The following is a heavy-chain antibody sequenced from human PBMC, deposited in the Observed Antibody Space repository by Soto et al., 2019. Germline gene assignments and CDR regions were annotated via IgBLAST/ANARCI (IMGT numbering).Heavy chain of an antibody. CDR2: IYYSGST. J-gene: IGHJ6*02. Sequence: PSETLSLTCTVSGGSISSSSYYWGWIRQPPGKGLEWIGSIYYSGSTYYNPSLKSRVTISVDTSKNQFSLKLSSVTAADTAVYYCARHYVTIFGVVKNYYYYGMDVWGQGTTVTVSS. CDR3: ARHYVTIFGVVKNYYYYGMDV. CDR1: GGSISSSSYY. V-gene: IGHV4-39*01. D-gene: IGHD3-3*01.